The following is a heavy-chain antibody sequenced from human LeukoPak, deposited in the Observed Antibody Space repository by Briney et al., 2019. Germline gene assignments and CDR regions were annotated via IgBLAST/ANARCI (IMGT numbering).Heavy chain of an antibody. D-gene: IGHD3-10*01. J-gene: IGHJ4*02. Sequence: GGSLRLSCAASGFTFSSYAMNWVRQAPGKGLEWVAVISYDGTNKYYADSVKGRFTISRDNSKNTLSLQMSSLRAEDTAVYYCARGGYYGSGTNDWPAFHYWGQGTLVTVSS. CDR1: GFTFSSYA. V-gene: IGHV3-30-3*01. CDR2: ISYDGTNK. CDR3: ARGGYYGSGTNDWPAFHY.